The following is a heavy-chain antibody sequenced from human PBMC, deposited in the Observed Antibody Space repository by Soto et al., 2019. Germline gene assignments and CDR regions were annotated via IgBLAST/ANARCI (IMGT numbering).Heavy chain of an antibody. J-gene: IGHJ6*02. CDR2: IIPFFGTT. CDR1: GGTFSSYS. Sequence: QVQLVQSGAEVKKPGSSVKVSCKASGGTFSSYSINWVRQAPGQGLEWMGGIIPFFGTTSYAQKFQGRVTITADASTSTVYMELSSLTSEDTALYYCSTSVYCTFTTCYYYYGLDVWGQGTTVTVS. V-gene: IGHV1-69*01. D-gene: IGHD2-8*01. CDR3: STSVYCTFTTCYYYYGLDV.